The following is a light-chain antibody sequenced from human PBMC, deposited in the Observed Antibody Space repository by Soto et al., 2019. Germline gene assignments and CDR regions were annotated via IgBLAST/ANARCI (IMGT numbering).Light chain of an antibody. Sequence: DIQMTQSPSTLSASIGDRITISCRASQNIDTWLAWYQQRPGEAPKLLIYTASNLVNGVPSRFSGSGSGTACTLTISRLQPEDFATYYCQQYSDSSRSFGQGTQVE. CDR3: QQYSDSSRS. J-gene: IGKJ1*01. CDR2: TAS. CDR1: QNIDTW. V-gene: IGKV1-5*03.